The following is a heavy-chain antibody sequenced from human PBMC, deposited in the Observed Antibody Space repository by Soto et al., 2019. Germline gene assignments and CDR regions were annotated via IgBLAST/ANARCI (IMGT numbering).Heavy chain of an antibody. CDR3: ARQPTGYPNWFDA. Sequence: QVQLQESGPGLVNPSETLSLTCTVSGGSVTSSTSSWAWVRQPPGKGLHWIGTIFYGHGTYYNPSLERRVPISLDTSKIQFSLELTSVTAADTAVYYCARQPTGYPNWFDAWGRGILVIVSS. CDR1: GGSVTSSTSS. J-gene: IGHJ5*02. D-gene: IGHD3-9*01. V-gene: IGHV4-39*01. CDR2: IFYGHGT.